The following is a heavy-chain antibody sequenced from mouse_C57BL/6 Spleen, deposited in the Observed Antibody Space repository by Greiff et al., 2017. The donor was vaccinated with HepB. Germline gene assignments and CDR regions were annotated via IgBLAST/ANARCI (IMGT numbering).Heavy chain of an antibody. V-gene: IGHV1-53*01. CDR1: GYTFTSYW. J-gene: IGHJ2*01. Sequence: QVHVKQPGTELVKPGASVKLSCKASGYTFTSYWMHWVKQRPGQGLEWIGNINPSNGGTNYNEKFKSKATLTVDKSSSTAYMQLSSLTSEDSAVYYCARSDYDYDYFDYWGQGTTLTVSS. D-gene: IGHD2-4*01. CDR3: ARSDYDYDYFDY. CDR2: INPSNGGT.